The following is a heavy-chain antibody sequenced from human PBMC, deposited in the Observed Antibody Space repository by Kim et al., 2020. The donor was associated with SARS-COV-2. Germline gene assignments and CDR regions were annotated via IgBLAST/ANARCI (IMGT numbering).Heavy chain of an antibody. CDR1: GFTFSSYA. V-gene: IGHV3-23*03. J-gene: IGHJ4*02. Sequence: GGSLRLSCAASGFTFSSYAMSWVRQAPGKGLEWVSVIYSGGSSTYYADSVKGRFTISRDNSKNTLYLQMNSLRAEDTAVYYCAKDHPITIFGVVIESLFDYWGQGTLVTVSS. CDR2: IYSGGSST. CDR3: AKDHPITIFGVVIESLFDY. D-gene: IGHD3-3*01.